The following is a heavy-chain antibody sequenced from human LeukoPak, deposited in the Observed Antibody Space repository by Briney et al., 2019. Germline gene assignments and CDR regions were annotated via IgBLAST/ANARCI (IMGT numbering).Heavy chain of an antibody. J-gene: IGHJ4*02. CDR3: AKAPPYSSGWFQYYSDY. CDR2: ISGSGYST. D-gene: IGHD6-19*01. Sequence: GGSLRLSCAVSGFTFHNYAMAWVRQAPGKGLEWVSGISGSGYSTYYADSVEGRFTISRDNSKNTLYLQMNSLRAEDTALYYCAKAPPYSSGWFQYYSDYWGQGTLVTVSS. CDR1: GFTFHNYA. V-gene: IGHV3-23*01.